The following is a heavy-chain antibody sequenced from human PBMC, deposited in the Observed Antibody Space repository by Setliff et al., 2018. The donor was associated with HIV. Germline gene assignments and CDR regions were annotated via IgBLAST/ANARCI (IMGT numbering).Heavy chain of an antibody. V-gene: IGHV4-34*01. CDR1: GGSFGGYY. CDR2: IYHTGST. D-gene: IGHD6-19*01. J-gene: IGHJ4*01. CDR3: ARHEGGAVAGTWYYFDY. Sequence: SETLSLICAVYGGSFGGYYWSWIRHPPGNGLEWIGSIYHTGSTYYKPSLKSRVTMSVDTSRNHFSLKLTSVTAADTALYSCARHEGGAVAGTWYYFDYWGHGTLVTVSS.